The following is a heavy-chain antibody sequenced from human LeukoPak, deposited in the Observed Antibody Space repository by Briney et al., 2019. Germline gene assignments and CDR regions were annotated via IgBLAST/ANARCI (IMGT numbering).Heavy chain of an antibody. CDR3: ARAAAALNWFDP. CDR1: GYTFASYG. D-gene: IGHD6-25*01. J-gene: IGHJ5*02. Sequence: ASVKVSCKASGYTFASYGISWVRQAPGQGLEWMGWISAYNGNTNYAQKLQGRVTMTTDTSTSTAYMELRSLRSDDTAVYYCARAAAALNWFDPWGQGTLVTVSS. V-gene: IGHV1-18*01. CDR2: ISAYNGNT.